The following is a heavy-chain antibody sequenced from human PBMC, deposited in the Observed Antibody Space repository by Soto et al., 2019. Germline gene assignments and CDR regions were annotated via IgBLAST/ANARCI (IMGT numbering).Heavy chain of an antibody. J-gene: IGHJ5*02. CDR3: ARDTNSLDL. Sequence: SETLFVTCVLSSYPISSGFFWAWIRQPPGKGLEWVGSIYHTGDTHYNPSLRSQVSMSVDTSKNHFSLRLTYLTAADTAVYFCARDTNSLDLWGQGILVTV. CDR2: IYHTGDT. CDR1: SYPISSGFF. D-gene: IGHD2-8*01. V-gene: IGHV4-38-2*02.